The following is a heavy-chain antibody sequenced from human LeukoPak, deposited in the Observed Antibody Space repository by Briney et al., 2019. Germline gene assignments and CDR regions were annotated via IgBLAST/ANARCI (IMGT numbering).Heavy chain of an antibody. CDR3: ARDLIAMVRDQQAYYYYYGMDV. CDR2: ISSSSSYI. CDR1: GFTFSSYS. J-gene: IGHJ6*02. D-gene: IGHD3-10*01. V-gene: IGHV3-21*01. Sequence: GGSLRLSCAASGFTFSSYSMNWVRQAPGKGLEWVSSISSSSSYIYYADSVKGRFTISRDNAKNSLYLQMNSLRAGDTAVYYCARDLIAMVRDQQAYYYYYGMDVWGQGTTVTVSS.